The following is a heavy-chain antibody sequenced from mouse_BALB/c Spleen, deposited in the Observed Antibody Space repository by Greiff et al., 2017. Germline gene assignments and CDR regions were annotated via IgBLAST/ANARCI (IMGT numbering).Heavy chain of an antibody. CDR1: GYTFTSYT. V-gene: IGHV1-4*01. CDR2: INPSSGYT. J-gene: IGHJ3*01. CDR3: ATETGFAY. Sequence: VQLQQSGAELARPGASVKMSCKASGYTFTSYTMHWVKQRPGQGLEWIGYINPSSGYTNYNQKFKDKATLTADKSSSTACMQLSSLTSEDSAVYYCATETGFAYWGQGTLVTVSA.